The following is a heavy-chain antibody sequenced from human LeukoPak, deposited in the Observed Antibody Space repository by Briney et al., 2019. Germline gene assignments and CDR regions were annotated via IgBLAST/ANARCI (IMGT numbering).Heavy chain of an antibody. CDR2: INHSGST. J-gene: IGHJ4*02. CDR3: ARAGSRMWLPLRY. Sequence: KPSETPSPTCAVHGGSFSGYYWSWIRPLPGKGPERIGEINHSGSTNYNPSLKSRVTISIDTSKNQFSLTLSSVTAADTAVYYCARAGSRMWLPLRYWGQGTLVTVSS. CDR1: GGSFSGYY. V-gene: IGHV4-34*01. D-gene: IGHD3-22*01.